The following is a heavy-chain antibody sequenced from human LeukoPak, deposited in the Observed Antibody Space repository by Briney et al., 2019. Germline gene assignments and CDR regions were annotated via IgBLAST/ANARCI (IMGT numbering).Heavy chain of an antibody. CDR2: IWYDGSNK. V-gene: IGHV3-33*01. J-gene: IGHJ3*02. D-gene: IGHD1-26*01. CDR1: GFTFSSYG. Sequence: GRSLRLSCAASGFTFSSYGMHWVRQAPGKGLEWVAVIWYDGSNKYYADSVKGRFTISRDNSKSTLYLQMNSLRAEDTAVYYCARDSPGRWELMGAFDIWGQGTMVTVSS. CDR3: ARDSPGRWELMGAFDI.